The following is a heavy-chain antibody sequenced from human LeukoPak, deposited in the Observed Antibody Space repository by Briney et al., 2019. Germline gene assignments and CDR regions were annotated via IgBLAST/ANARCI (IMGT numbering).Heavy chain of an antibody. V-gene: IGHV1-2*02. CDR1: GYTFTGYY. CDR3: AREIRHIAVAGTHYYYGMGV. D-gene: IGHD6-19*01. J-gene: IGHJ6*02. CDR2: INPNSGGT. Sequence: ASVKVSCKASGYTFTGYYMHWVRQAPGQGLEWMGWINPNSGGTNYAQKFQGRVTMTRDTSISTAYMELSRLRSDDTAVYYCAREIRHIAVAGTHYYYGMGVWGQGTTVTVSS.